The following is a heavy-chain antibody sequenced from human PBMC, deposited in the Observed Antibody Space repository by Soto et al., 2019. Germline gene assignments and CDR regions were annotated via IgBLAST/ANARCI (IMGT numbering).Heavy chain of an antibody. CDR2: INPNSGGT. CDR1: GYTFTGYY. Sequence: QVQLVQSGAEVKKPGASVKVSCKASGYTFTGYYMHWVRQAPGQGLEWMGWINPNSGGTNYAQKFQGWVTMTRDTSISTVYMELSRLRSDDTAVYYCARVAGGYSYGYDYWGQGTLVTVSS. J-gene: IGHJ4*02. CDR3: ARVAGGYSYGYDY. D-gene: IGHD5-18*01. V-gene: IGHV1-2*04.